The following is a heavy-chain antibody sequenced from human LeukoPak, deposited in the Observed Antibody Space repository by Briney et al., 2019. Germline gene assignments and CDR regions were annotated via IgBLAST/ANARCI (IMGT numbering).Heavy chain of an antibody. Sequence: ASVKVSCKASGYTFTSYDINWARQATGQGLEWMGWMNPNSGNTGYAQKFQGRVTMTTDTSTSTAYMELRSLTSDDTAVFYCARRYYNILTGSFSFDYWGQGTLVTVSS. J-gene: IGHJ4*02. CDR2: MNPNSGNT. D-gene: IGHD3-9*01. CDR1: GYTFTSYD. V-gene: IGHV1-8*01. CDR3: ARRYYNILTGSFSFDY.